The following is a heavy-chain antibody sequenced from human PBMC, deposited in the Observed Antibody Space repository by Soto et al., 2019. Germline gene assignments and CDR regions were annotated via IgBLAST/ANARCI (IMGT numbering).Heavy chain of an antibody. J-gene: IGHJ4*02. CDR2: ISYDGSNK. Sequence: GGSLRLSCAASGFTFSSYAMHWVRQAPGKGLEWVAVISYDGSNKYYADSVKGRFTISRDNSKNTLYLQMNSLRAEDTAVYYCARDPEYCGGDCYWKYYFDYWGQGTLVTVSS. CDR1: GFTFSSYA. D-gene: IGHD2-21*02. CDR3: ARDPEYCGGDCYWKYYFDY. V-gene: IGHV3-30-3*01.